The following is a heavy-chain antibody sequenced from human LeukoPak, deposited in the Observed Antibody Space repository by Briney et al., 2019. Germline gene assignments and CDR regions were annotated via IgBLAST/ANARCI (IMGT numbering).Heavy chain of an antibody. V-gene: IGHV1-24*01. D-gene: IGHD6-19*01. CDR3: ATDRGSGWLRSFDY. J-gene: IGHJ4*02. CDR2: FDPEDGET. Sequence: ASVKVSCKFSGYTLTELSMHWVRQAPGKGLEWMGGFDPEDGETIYAQKFQGRVTMTEDTSTDTAYMELSSLRSEDTAVYYCATDRGSGWLRSFDYWGQGTLVTVSS. CDR1: GYTLTELS.